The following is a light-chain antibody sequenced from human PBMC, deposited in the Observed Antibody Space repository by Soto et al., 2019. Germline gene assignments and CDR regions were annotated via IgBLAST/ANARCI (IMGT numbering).Light chain of an antibody. CDR3: QQHNNWPWT. J-gene: IGKJ1*01. Sequence: DIMMTQSPATLSVSPGERATLSCRASQSVISRLAWYQLKPGQAPRLLIYGASTTATGIPDRFSGSGSGTEFTLTISSLQSEDFAVYYCQQHNNWPWTFGQGTKVDIK. V-gene: IGKV3-15*01. CDR1: QSVISR. CDR2: GAS.